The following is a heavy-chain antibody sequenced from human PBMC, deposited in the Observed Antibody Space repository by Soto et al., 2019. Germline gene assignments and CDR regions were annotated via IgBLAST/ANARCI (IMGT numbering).Heavy chain of an antibody. CDR3: ARDLHDYVSFRFDP. D-gene: IGHD3-16*01. Sequence: PGGSLRLSCAASGFTFSSYWMHWVRQAPGEGLVWVSRINSDGSSTNYADSVKGRFTISRDNAKNSLYLQMNSLRAEDTAVYYCARDLHDYVSFRFDPWGQGTLVTVPQ. V-gene: IGHV3-74*01. CDR2: INSDGSST. J-gene: IGHJ5*02. CDR1: GFTFSSYW.